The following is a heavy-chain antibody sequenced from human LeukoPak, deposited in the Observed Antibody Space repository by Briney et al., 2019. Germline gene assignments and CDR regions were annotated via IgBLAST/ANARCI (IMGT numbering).Heavy chain of an antibody. CDR2: IYTSGST. V-gene: IGHV4-4*07. CDR1: GGSISSYY. J-gene: IGHJ6*03. D-gene: IGHD2-2*01. Sequence: SETLSLTCTVSGGSISSYYWSWIRQPAGKGLEWIGRIYTSGSTNYNPFLKSRVTMSVDTSKNQFSLKLSSVTAADTAVYYCARDLGWDIVVVPADYYYYMDVWGKGTTVTVSS. CDR3: ARDLGWDIVVVPADYYYYMDV.